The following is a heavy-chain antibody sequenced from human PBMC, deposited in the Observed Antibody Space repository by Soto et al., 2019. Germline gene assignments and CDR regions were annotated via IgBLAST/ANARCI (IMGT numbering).Heavy chain of an antibody. CDR2: IYYSGST. J-gene: IGHJ6*02. D-gene: IGHD6-13*01. CDR1: GGSISSGDYY. V-gene: IGHV4-30-4*01. CDR3: ARVKQQLVMAYYYYGMDV. Sequence: SETLSLTCTVSGGSISSGDYYWSWIRQPPGKGLEWIGYIYYSGSTYYNPSLKSRVTISVDTSKNQFSLKLSSVTAADTAVYYCARVKQQLVMAYYYYGMDVWGQGTTVTVSS.